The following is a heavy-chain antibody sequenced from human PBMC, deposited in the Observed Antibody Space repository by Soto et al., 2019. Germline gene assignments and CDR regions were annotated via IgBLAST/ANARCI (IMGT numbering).Heavy chain of an antibody. J-gene: IGHJ4*02. D-gene: IGHD6-25*01. CDR1: GGSISSSSYY. V-gene: IGHV4-39*02. CDR3: AREYSSAPAY. Sequence: QLQLQESGPGLVKPSETLSLTCTVSGGSISSSSYYWGWIRQPPGKGLEWIGSIYYSGSTFYSPSLRSRVTISVDTSKNQFSLRVSSVTAADTAVYYCAREYSSAPAYWGQGTLVTVSS. CDR2: IYYSGST.